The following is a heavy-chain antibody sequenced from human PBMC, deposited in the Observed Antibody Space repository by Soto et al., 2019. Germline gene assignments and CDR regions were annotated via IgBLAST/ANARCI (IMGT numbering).Heavy chain of an antibody. CDR1: GFTFTSYV. CDR3: AKSLGPYIRSSQRFFDY. Sequence: GGSLRLSCAASGFTFTSYVLTWVRQAPGKGLEWVSSISRSGGSTYYADSVKGRFTISSDNSKNTVYLQMDSLRDEDTADYYCAKSLGPYIRSSQRFFDYWGQGTLVTGSS. V-gene: IGHV3-23*01. J-gene: IGHJ4*02. CDR2: ISRSGGST. D-gene: IGHD6-6*01.